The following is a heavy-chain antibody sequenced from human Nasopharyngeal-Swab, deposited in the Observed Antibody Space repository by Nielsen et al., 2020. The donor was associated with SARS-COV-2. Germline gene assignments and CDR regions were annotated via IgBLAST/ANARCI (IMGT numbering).Heavy chain of an antibody. CDR3: AKGYSGSYYYGMDV. Sequence: VRQVPGKGLEWVAVISYDGSNKYYADSVKGRFTISRDNSKNTLYLQMNSLRAEDTAVYYCAKGYSGSYYYGMDVWGQGTTVTVSS. CDR2: ISYDGSNK. D-gene: IGHD1-26*01. V-gene: IGHV3-30*18. J-gene: IGHJ6*02.